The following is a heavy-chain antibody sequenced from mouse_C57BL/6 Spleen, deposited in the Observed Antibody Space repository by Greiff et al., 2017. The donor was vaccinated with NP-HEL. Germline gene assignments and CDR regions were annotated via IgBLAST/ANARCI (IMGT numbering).Heavy chain of an antibody. Sequence: VQLQQSGPVLVKPGASVKMSCKASGYTFTDYYMNWVKQSHGKSLEWIGVINPYNGGTSYNQKFKGKATLTVDKSSSTAYMELNSLTSEDSAVYYCARSIYDGYYLFAYWGQGTLVTVSA. CDR1: GYTFTDYY. V-gene: IGHV1-19*01. CDR2: INPYNGGT. CDR3: ARSIYDGYYLFAY. J-gene: IGHJ3*01. D-gene: IGHD2-3*01.